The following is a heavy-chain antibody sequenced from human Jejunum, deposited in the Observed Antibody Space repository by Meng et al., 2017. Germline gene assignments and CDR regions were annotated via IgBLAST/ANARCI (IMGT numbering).Heavy chain of an antibody. J-gene: IGHJ4*02. Sequence: EVQLVESGGGLVQPGGSLRLSCAASGFSFSSYWMHWVRQAPGKGLVWVSRINTDGSTTNYADSVMGRFTISRDNAKNTLYLQMNSLSVEDTAVYYCTRAGSYRHDYWGQGTLVTGSS. D-gene: IGHD3-10*01. CDR1: GFSFSSYW. V-gene: IGHV3-74*01. CDR2: INTDGSTT. CDR3: TRAGSYRHDY.